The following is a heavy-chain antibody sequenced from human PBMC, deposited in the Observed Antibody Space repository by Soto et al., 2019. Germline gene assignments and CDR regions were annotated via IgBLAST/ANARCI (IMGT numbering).Heavy chain of an antibody. D-gene: IGHD2-15*01. CDR3: AHHGIPVGWSYYYYGMDV. V-gene: IGHV3-30-3*01. CDR2: ISYDGSNK. J-gene: IGHJ6*02. CDR1: GFTFSSYA. Sequence: GGSLRLSCAASGFTFSSYAMHWVRQAPGKGLEWVAVISYDGSNKYYADSVKGRFTISRDNSKNTLYLQMNSLRAEDTAVYYCAHHGIPVGWSYYYYGMDVWGQGTTVTVSS.